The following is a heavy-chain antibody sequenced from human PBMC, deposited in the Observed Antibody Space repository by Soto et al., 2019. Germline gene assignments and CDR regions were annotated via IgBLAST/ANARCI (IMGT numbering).Heavy chain of an antibody. J-gene: IGHJ1*01. V-gene: IGHV3-33*01. D-gene: IGHD3-22*01. Sequence: GGSLRLSCAASGFTFSSYGMHWVRQAPGKGLEWVAVIWYDGSNKYYADSVKGRFTISRDNSKNTLYLQMNSLRAEDTAVYYCASALSYDSSGYSVQHWGQGTLVTVS. CDR3: ASALSYDSSGYSVQH. CDR1: GFTFSSYG. CDR2: IWYDGSNK.